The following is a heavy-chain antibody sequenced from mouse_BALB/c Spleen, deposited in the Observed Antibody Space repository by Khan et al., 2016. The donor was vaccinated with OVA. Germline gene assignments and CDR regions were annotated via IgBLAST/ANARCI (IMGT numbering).Heavy chain of an antibody. D-gene: IGHD1-1*01. CDR1: GYSFTGYF. CDR3: ARKNGIDFDY. CDR2: INPHIGET. Sequence: VQLQQSGPELVKPGASVKISCKASGYSFTGYFMNWVMQSHGKRLEWIGRINPHIGETFYNQKFKDKATLTVDESSSTAHMELRSLASEDSAVYYCARKNGIDFDYWGQGTTLTVSS. V-gene: IGHV1-20*02. J-gene: IGHJ2*01.